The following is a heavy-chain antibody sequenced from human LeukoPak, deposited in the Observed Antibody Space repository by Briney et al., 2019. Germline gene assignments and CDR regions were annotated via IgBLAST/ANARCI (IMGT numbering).Heavy chain of an antibody. CDR1: ASTFRDSA. J-gene: IGHJ6*04. Sequence: GGSLRLSCAASASTFRDSAMHWVRQASGKGLEWVGRIRSKANSYATEYAASVKDRFTISRDDSKNTAYLQMNSLKTEDTAVYYCTSWPEDYVGVWGKGTTVTVAS. CDR3: TSWPEDYVGV. CDR2: IRSKANSYAT. V-gene: IGHV3-73*01. D-gene: IGHD3-16*01.